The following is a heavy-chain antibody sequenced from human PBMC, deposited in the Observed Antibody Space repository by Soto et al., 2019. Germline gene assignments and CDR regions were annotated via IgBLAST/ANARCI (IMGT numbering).Heavy chain of an antibody. D-gene: IGHD3-22*01. CDR3: ASGYYDSSGYSIDY. Sequence: QVQLVQSGAEVRKPGSSVKVSCQSFGGSFSSYAFSWVRQAPGQGLEWMGGLIFILGTTNYAQKFKGRVTFTADDSKSTAYMEVISLESEYTAIYYCASGYYDSSGYSIDYWGQGTQVTVSS. CDR2: LIFILGTT. V-gene: IGHV1-69*01. CDR1: GGSFSSYA. J-gene: IGHJ4*02.